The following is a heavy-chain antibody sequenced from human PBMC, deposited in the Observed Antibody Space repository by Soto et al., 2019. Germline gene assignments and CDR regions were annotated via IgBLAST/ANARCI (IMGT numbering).Heavy chain of an antibody. V-gene: IGHV3-23*01. CDR1: GFTFSSYA. CDR2: ISASDGSA. D-gene: IGHD4-17*01. CDR3: AKVGYGDRYFFDY. J-gene: IGHJ4*02. Sequence: GGSLRLSCAASGFTFSSYAMSWVRQAPGKGLEWVSGISASDGSADYADSVKGRFTISRDTSKNTLYLQMNSLRAEDTAVYYCAKVGYGDRYFFDYCGQGTLVTVSS.